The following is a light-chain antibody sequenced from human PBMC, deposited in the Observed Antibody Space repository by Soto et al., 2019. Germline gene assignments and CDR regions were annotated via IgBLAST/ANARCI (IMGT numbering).Light chain of an antibody. J-gene: IGKJ5*01. CDR3: QQYHNWPLT. Sequence: IVMTQYPAALSVSPGERATLSCRACQSVSSNLAWYQQKRGQAHRLLISGASARATGIPARFSGSGSGTEFTLTISSLQSEDFAVYYCQQYHNWPLTFGQGTRREIK. CDR2: GAS. V-gene: IGKV3-15*01. CDR1: QSVSSN.